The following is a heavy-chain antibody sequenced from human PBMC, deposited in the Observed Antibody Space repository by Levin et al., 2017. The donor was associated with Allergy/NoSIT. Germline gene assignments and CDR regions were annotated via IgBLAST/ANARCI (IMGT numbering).Heavy chain of an antibody. CDR3: AHSTKAAANIDYFDY. J-gene: IGHJ4*02. V-gene: IGHV2-5*02. CDR2: IFWDDDK. D-gene: IGHD6-13*01. CDR1: GFSLSTSGVG. Sequence: SGPTLVKPPQTLTLTCAFSGFSLSTSGVGVGWIRQPPGKALEWLALIFWDDDKRYSPSLRSRLTITKDSSKNQVVLTMTNMDPVDTATYYCAHSTKAAANIDYFDYWGQGALVPVSS.